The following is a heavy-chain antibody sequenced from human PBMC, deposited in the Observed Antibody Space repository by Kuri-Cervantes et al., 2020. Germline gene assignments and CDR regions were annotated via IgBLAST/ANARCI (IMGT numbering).Heavy chain of an antibody. Sequence: GSLRLSCAVYGGSFSGYYWSWIRQPPGKGLEWIGEINHSGSTNYNPSLKSRVTISVDTSKNQFSLKLSSVTAADTAVYYCARPGGGFFWSAYYGDGMDVWGQGTTVTVSS. CDR1: GGSFSGYY. CDR3: ARPGGGFFWSAYYGDGMDV. D-gene: IGHD3-3*01. CDR2: INHSGST. V-gene: IGHV4-34*01. J-gene: IGHJ6*02.